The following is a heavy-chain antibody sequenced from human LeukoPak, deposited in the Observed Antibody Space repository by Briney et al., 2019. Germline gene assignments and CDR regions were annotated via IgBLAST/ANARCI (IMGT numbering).Heavy chain of an antibody. CDR2: IYTSGST. CDR1: GGSLSSYY. CDR3: ARAGIKYSSGWYLDY. V-gene: IGHV4-4*07. J-gene: IGHJ4*02. Sequence: SETLSLTCTVSGGSLSSYYWSWIRQPAGKGLEWIGRIYTSGSTNYNPSLKSRVTMSVDTSKNQFSLKLSSVTAADTAVYYCARAGIKYSSGWYLDYWGQGTLVTVSS. D-gene: IGHD6-19*01.